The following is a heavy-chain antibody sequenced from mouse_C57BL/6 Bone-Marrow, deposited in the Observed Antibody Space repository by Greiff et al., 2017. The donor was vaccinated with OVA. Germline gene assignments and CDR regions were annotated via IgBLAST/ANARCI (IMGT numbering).Heavy chain of an antibody. CDR2: IYPRSGNT. V-gene: IGHV1-81*01. Sequence: VKLQQSGAELARPGASVKLSCKASGYTFTSYGISWVKQRTGQGLEWIGEIYPRSGNTYYNEKFKGKATLTADKSSSTAYMELRSLTSEDSAVYFCARGYYGSSSYVWGTGTTVTVSS. J-gene: IGHJ1*03. CDR1: GYTFTSYG. D-gene: IGHD1-1*01. CDR3: ARGYYGSSSYV.